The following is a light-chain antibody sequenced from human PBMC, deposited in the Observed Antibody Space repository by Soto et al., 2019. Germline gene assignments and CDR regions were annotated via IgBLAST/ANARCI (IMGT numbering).Light chain of an antibody. J-gene: IGLJ1*01. CDR1: SFNIGNYS. CDR3: GTRDSSLSIFV. V-gene: IGLV1-51*02. CDR2: END. Sequence: VLTQPPSVSAAPGQKVTMSCSGGSFNIGNYSVSWHQQLPGTAPKPLIYENDKRPSGIPDRFSGSKSGTSATLGITGLQAGHEADYYCGTRDSSLSIFVFGTGTKVTVL.